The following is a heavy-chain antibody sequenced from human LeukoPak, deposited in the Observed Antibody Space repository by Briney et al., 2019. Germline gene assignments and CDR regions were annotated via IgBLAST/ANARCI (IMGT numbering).Heavy chain of an antibody. Sequence: GGSLRLSCAASGFTFRSYAMTWVRQAPGKGLEWVSTINYGGTFYAESVKGRFTISRDNSKNTLYLQMNSLRAEDTAVYYCAKSGPNIVVVVAATPYYFDYWGQGTLVTVSS. J-gene: IGHJ4*02. CDR3: AKSGPNIVVVVAATPYYFDY. CDR2: INYGGT. CDR1: GFTFRSYA. V-gene: IGHV3-23*01. D-gene: IGHD2-15*01.